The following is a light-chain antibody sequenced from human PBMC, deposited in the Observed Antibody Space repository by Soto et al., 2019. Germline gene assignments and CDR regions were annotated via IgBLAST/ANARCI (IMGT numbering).Light chain of an antibody. CDR2: AAS. V-gene: IGKV1-39*01. CDR1: QTISSY. CDR3: QQSHRIPYT. J-gene: IGKJ2*01. Sequence: DIQMTQSPSSLSASVGDRVTITCRASQTISSYLNWYQQKPGKAPKLLIYAASSLQSGVPSRFSGSGSGTDFTLPISSLQPEDFATYYCQQSHRIPYTFGQGTKLEIK.